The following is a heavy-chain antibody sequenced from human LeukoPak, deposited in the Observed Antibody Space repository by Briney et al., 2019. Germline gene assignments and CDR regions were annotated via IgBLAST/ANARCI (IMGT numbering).Heavy chain of an antibody. D-gene: IGHD3-10*01. Sequence: ASVKVSCKASGYTFTRYGINWVGQAPGQGLEWMGWISADKGNTNYAQKLQGRVTMTTDTSTNTAYMELRSLRSDDTAVYFCARGKGTYDAFDIWGQGTMVTVSS. J-gene: IGHJ3*02. CDR3: ARGKGTYDAFDI. CDR1: GYTFTRYG. CDR2: ISADKGNT. V-gene: IGHV1-18*01.